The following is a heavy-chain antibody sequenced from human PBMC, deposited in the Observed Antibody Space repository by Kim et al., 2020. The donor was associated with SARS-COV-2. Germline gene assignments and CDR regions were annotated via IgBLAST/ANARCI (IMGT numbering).Heavy chain of an antibody. CDR3: VRDLTYNYAY. Sequence: SVKGRVTISRDNAKLKLYRQMNSRRAEDTAVYYCVRDLTYNYAYWGQGTLVTVSS. V-gene: IGHV3-23*01. J-gene: IGHJ4*02. D-gene: IGHD5-18*01.